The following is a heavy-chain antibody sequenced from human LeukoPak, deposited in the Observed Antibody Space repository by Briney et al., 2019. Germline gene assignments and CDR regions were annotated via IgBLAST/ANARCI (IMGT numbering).Heavy chain of an antibody. Sequence: PGGSLRLSCAASGFTFSSYAMYWVRQAPGKGLEWVAVIWYDGSNKYYTDSVKGRFTISRDNSKNTLYLQMNSLRAEDTAVYYCAASFAQQWLVFWGQGTLVTVSS. V-gene: IGHV3-33*01. D-gene: IGHD6-19*01. CDR1: GFTFSSYA. CDR2: IWYDGSNK. CDR3: AASFAQQWLVF. J-gene: IGHJ4*02.